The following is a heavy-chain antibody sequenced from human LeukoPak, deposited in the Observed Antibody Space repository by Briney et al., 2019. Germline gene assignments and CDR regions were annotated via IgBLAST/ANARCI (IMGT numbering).Heavy chain of an antibody. CDR3: ARGPLLRYYRGWFDP. J-gene: IGHJ5*02. D-gene: IGHD3-9*01. Sequence: GASVKVSCKASGYTFTGYYMHWVRQAPGQGLEWMGWINPNSGGTNYAQKFQGRVTMTRDTSISTAYMELSRLRSDDTAVYYCARGPLLRYYRGWFDPWGQGTLVTVSS. V-gene: IGHV1-2*02. CDR2: INPNSGGT. CDR1: GYTFTGYY.